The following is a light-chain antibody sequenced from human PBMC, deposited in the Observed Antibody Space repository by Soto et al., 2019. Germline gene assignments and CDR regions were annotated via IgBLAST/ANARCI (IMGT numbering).Light chain of an antibody. CDR2: DAS. CDR3: QQRSNWPLT. Sequence: EIVLTQSPATLSLSPGERVTLSCRTSQSVSKYLAWYQQTPGQAPRLLIYDASNRATGVPARFSGSGSGTDFSLTISGLELEDFAVYYCQQRSNWPLTFGGGTKVQIK. J-gene: IGKJ4*01. CDR1: QSVSKY. V-gene: IGKV3-11*01.